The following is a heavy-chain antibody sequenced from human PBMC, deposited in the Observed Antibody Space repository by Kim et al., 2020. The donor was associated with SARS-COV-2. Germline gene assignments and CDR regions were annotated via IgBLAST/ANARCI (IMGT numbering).Heavy chain of an antibody. V-gene: IGHV4-4*02. D-gene: IGHD5-12*01. Sequence: NYNPSLKSRVTISVDKSKNQFSLKLSSVTAADTAVYYCARDHGTDSGYDYWGQGTLVTVSS. CDR3: ARDHGTDSGYDY. J-gene: IGHJ4*02.